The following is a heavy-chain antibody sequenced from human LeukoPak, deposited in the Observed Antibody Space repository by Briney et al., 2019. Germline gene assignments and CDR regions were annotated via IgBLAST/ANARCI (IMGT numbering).Heavy chain of an antibody. J-gene: IGHJ4*02. D-gene: IGHD3-22*01. CDR1: GGSISSSSYY. Sequence: PSETLSLTCTVSGGSISSSSYYWGWIRQPPGKGLEWIGSIYYSGSTYYNPSLKSRVTISVDTSKNQFSLKLSSVTAADTAVYYCARGTYYYDSSGPTPGYFDYWGQGTLVTVSS. CDR3: ARGTYYYDSSGPTPGYFDY. CDR2: IYYSGST. V-gene: IGHV4-39*07.